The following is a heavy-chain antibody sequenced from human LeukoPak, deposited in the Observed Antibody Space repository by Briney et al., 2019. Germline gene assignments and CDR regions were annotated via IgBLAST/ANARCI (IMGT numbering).Heavy chain of an antibody. V-gene: IGHV4-61*02. CDR3: ARTPYYYGSGSELDY. CDR1: GGSISSGSYY. J-gene: IGHJ4*02. CDR2: IYTSGRT. Sequence: SQTLSLTCTVSGGSISSGSYYWSWIRQRAGKGLEWIGRIYTSGRTNYNPSLKSRVTISLDTSKNQFSLKLTSVTAADTAVYYCARTPYYYGSGSELDYWGQGALVTVSS. D-gene: IGHD3-10*01.